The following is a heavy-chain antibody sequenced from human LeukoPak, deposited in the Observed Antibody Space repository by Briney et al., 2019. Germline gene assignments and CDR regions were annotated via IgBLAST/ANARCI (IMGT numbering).Heavy chain of an antibody. D-gene: IGHD1-20*01. Sequence: GGSLRLSCAASGFTLSSYAMSWVRQAQGKGLEWVSSISSSSYIYYADSVKGRFTISRDNAKNSLYLQMNSLRAEDTAVYYCARELTGRGDYWGQGTLVTVSS. CDR1: GFTLSSYA. J-gene: IGHJ4*02. CDR3: ARELTGRGDY. CDR2: ISSSSYI. V-gene: IGHV3-21*01.